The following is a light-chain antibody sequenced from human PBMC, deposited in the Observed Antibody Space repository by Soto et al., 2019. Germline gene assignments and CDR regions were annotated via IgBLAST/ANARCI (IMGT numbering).Light chain of an antibody. CDR1: DSNVGSNS. CDR2: YNN. V-gene: IGLV1-47*02. J-gene: IGLJ1*01. CDR3: AAWDASLSACG. Sequence: QSAMTQPPSASGTAGQVVTISGYRPDSNVGSNSVYWYQHLPRMAPKPLIYYNNQRPSGVPDRFSGSRSGTSASLAIVGLRSEDEAVYYCAAWDASLSACGFGNGTKLTVL.